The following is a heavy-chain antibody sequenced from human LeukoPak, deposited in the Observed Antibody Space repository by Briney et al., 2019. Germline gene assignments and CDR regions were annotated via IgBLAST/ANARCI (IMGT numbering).Heavy chain of an antibody. Sequence: GGSLRLSCAASGFTFSTYWMSWVRQAPGKGLEWVSGISGSGGSTKYADSVEGRFTISRDNSKNTVYLQMNSLRAEDTAVYYYAKGHIVVVTAIFFDYWGQGTLVTVSS. V-gene: IGHV3-23*01. D-gene: IGHD2-21*02. CDR1: GFTFSTYW. CDR2: ISGSGGST. CDR3: AKGHIVVVTAIFFDY. J-gene: IGHJ4*02.